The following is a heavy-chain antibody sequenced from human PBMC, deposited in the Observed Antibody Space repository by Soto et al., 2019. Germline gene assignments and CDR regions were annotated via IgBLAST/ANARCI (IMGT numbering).Heavy chain of an antibody. Sequence: ASVKVSCKASGYTFTSYDIYWVRQATGQGLEWMGLMNPNSGNTGYAQKFQGRVTMTRNTSINTAYMDLSRLTSDDTAVYYCARARASGDCDIDYWGQGTLVTVSS. V-gene: IGHV1-8*01. CDR2: MNPNSGNT. CDR3: ARARASGDCDIDY. CDR1: GYTFTSYD. J-gene: IGHJ4*02. D-gene: IGHD2-21*02.